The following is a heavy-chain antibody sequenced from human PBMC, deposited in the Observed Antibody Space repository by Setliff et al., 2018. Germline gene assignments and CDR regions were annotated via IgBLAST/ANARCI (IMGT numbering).Heavy chain of an antibody. J-gene: IGHJ4*02. Sequence: PSETLRLSCTASGFTFGDYAMSWVRQAPGKGLEWIGTIYHSGNTYYNPSLNSRLTISVDTSKNQFSLRLTSVTAADTAIYYCARVRNTQNGFFDYWSQGTLVTVSS. CDR1: GFTFGDYA. D-gene: IGHD1-1*01. CDR2: IYHSGNT. V-gene: IGHV4-38-2*02. CDR3: ARVRNTQNGFFDY.